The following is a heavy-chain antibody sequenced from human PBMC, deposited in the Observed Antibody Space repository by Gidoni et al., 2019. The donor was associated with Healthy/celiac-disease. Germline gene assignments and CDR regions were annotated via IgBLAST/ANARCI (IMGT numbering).Heavy chain of an antibody. Sequence: QVQLVESGGGVVQPGRSLTRYCAASGFTFSSYGAHWVRQAPGKGLEWVAVISYDGSNKYYADSVKGRFTISRDNSKNTLYLQMNSLRAEDTVVYYCARSSGYYTAYYYYYGMDVWGQGTTVTVSS. CDR3: ARSSGYYTAYYYYYGMDV. D-gene: IGHD3-22*01. V-gene: IGHV3-30*03. CDR1: GFTFSSYG. CDR2: ISYDGSNK. J-gene: IGHJ6*02.